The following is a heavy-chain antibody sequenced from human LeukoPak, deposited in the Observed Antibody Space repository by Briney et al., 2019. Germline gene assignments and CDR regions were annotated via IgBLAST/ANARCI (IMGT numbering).Heavy chain of an antibody. J-gene: IGHJ3*02. D-gene: IGHD3/OR15-3a*01. CDR3: ARIMEYYDFTPRGFDI. CDR2: INPNSGGT. V-gene: IGHV1-2*02. CDR1: GYTFTGYY. Sequence: ASVKVSCTASGYTFTGYYMHWVRQAPGQGLEWMGWINPNSGGTNYAQKFQDRVTMNRDTSITTAYMELSRLTSDDTAIYYCARIMEYYDFTPRGFDIWGQGTMVAVSS.